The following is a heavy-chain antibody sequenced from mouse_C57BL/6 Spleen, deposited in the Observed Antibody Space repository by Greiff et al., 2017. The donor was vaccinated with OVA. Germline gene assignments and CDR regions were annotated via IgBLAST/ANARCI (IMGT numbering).Heavy chain of an antibody. D-gene: IGHD1-1*01. V-gene: IGHV1-82*01. CDR1: GYAFSSSW. CDR2: IYPGDGDT. CDR3: ARDYGSSHYFDY. Sequence: QVQLQQSGPELVKPGASVKISCKASGYAFSSSWMNWVKQRPGKGLEWIGRIYPGDGDTNYNGKFKGKATLTADKSSSTAYMQLSSLTSEDSAVYCCARDYGSSHYFDYWGQGTTLTVSS. J-gene: IGHJ2*01.